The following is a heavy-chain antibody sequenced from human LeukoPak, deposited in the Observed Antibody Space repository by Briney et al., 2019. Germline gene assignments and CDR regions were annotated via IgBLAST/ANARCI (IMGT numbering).Heavy chain of an antibody. D-gene: IGHD6-25*01. CDR1: GASMNTYY. J-gene: IGHJ5*02. V-gene: IGHV4-59*08. CDR3: ARHSATYGSGA. Sequence: SETLSFTCTVSGASMNTYYWTWIRQFPGKGLEWIGYISSTGSTNYNPSLKSRVTISLDTSKNQFSLELSSVTATDTAMYYCARHSATYGSGAWGQGTLVTVSS. CDR2: ISSTGST.